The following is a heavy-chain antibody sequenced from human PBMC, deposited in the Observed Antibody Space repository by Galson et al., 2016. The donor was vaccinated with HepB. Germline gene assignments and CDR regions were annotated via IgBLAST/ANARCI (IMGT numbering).Heavy chain of an antibody. D-gene: IGHD1-26*01. Sequence: TLSLTCTVSGASLSGYYWSWIRKPPGRELEWIGYIYFTGTTNYNPSLNSRLTLSIDMSKNQFSLRLISVTASDTATYYCGRLTPIVPVSTYFYHRMDFWGQGTTVNVSS. CDR3: GRLTPIVPVSTYFYHRMDF. V-gene: IGHV4-59*01. CDR2: IYFTGTT. CDR1: GASLSGYY. J-gene: IGHJ6*02.